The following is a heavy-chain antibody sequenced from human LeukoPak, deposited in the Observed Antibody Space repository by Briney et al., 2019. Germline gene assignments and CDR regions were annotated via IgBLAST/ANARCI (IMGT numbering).Heavy chain of an antibody. V-gene: IGHV3-7*04. CDR1: GFTLSRYW. J-gene: IGHJ4*02. Sequence: GGSLRLSCTASGFTLSRYWMTWVRQAPGKGLEWVAKIEEDGSAKYYVDSMKGRFTISRDNAKNSLYLQINSLRAEDTAVYYCARDSPGYGGYSYWGQGTLVTVSS. CDR2: IEEDGSAK. CDR3: ARDSPGYGGYSY. D-gene: IGHD5-12*01.